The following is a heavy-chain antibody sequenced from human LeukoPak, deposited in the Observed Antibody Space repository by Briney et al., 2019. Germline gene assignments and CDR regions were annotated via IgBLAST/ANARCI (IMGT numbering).Heavy chain of an antibody. Sequence: SETLSLTCAVYGGSFSGYYWSWIRQPPGKGLEWIGEINHSGSTNYNPSLKSRVTISVDTSKNQFSLKLSSVTAADTAVYYCASSTRVRSTSAEGVWFDPWGQGTLVTVSS. CDR3: ASSTRVRSTSAEGVWFDP. J-gene: IGHJ5*02. V-gene: IGHV4-34*01. D-gene: IGHD2-2*01. CDR1: GGSFSGYY. CDR2: INHSGST.